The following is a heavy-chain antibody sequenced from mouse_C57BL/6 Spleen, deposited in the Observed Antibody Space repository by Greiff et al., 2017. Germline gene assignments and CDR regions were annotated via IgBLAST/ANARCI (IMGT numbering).Heavy chain of an antibody. CDR3: ARRTAQAGGFAY. D-gene: IGHD3-2*02. J-gene: IGHJ3*01. CDR2: IYPGDGDT. Sequence: QVQLKQSGAELVKPGASVKISCKASGYAFSSYWMNWVKQRPGKGLEWIGQIYPGDGDTNYNGKFKGKATLTADKSSSTAYMQLSSLTSEDSAVYFCARRTAQAGGFAYWGQGTLVTVSA. CDR1: GYAFSSYW. V-gene: IGHV1-80*01.